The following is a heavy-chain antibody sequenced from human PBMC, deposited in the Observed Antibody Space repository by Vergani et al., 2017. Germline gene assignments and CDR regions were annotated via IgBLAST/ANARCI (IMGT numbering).Heavy chain of an antibody. D-gene: IGHD2/OR15-2a*01. J-gene: IGHJ6*02. Sequence: QVQILQSGGGVVQPGGSLRLSCPLSGFTLNTYGIHWVRQAPGKGLEWVAFIRYDGSSEYYGDSVKGRLTISRDKSQNTVNLQMNSLRTEDTAVYFCANSVIAGNVGVAYFGMDVWVRGTTVTVSS. CDR3: ANSVIAGNVGVAYFGMDV. CDR2: IRYDGSSE. V-gene: IGHV3-30*02. CDR1: GFTLNTYG.